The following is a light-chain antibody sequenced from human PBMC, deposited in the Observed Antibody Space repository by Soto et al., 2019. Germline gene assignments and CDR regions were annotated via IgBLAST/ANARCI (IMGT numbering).Light chain of an antibody. J-gene: IGLJ1*01. V-gene: IGLV4-69*01. CDR3: QTWGTGIRV. CDR1: SGHSNCA. Sequence: QLVLTQSPSASASLGASVKLTCTLSSGHSNCAIAWHQQQPEKGPRYLMKLNSDGSHRKGDAIPDRFSGSSSGAERSLTISSLQSEDEADYYCQTWGTGIRVFGTGTKVTVL. CDR2: LNSDGSH.